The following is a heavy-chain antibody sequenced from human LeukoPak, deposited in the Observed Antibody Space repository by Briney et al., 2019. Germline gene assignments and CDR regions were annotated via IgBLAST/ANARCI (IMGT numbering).Heavy chain of an antibody. CDR2: ISGNGGST. Sequence: PGGSLRLSCAASGFTFSGYAMSWVRQAPGKGLEWVSAISGNGGSTYYADSVKGRFTISRDNSKNTLYLQMNSLRAEDTAVYYCAKEGFRISWYMDVWGKGTTVTVSS. CDR3: AKEGFRISWYMDV. V-gene: IGHV3-23*01. J-gene: IGHJ6*03. D-gene: IGHD6-13*01. CDR1: GFTFSGYA.